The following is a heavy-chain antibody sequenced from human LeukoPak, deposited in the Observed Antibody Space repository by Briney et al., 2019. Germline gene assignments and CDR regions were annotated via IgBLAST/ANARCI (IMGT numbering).Heavy chain of an antibody. V-gene: IGHV1-69*01. Sequence: ASVKVSCKASGGTFSSYAISWVRQAPGQGLEWMGGIIPIFGTANYAQKFQGRVTITADESTSTAYMELSSLRSEDTAVYYCAGRPSWNDELWLCYWDEGSLVTVP. J-gene: IGHJ4*02. CDR1: GGTFSSYA. D-gene: IGHD1-1*01. CDR2: IIPIFGTA. CDR3: AGRPSWNDELWLCY.